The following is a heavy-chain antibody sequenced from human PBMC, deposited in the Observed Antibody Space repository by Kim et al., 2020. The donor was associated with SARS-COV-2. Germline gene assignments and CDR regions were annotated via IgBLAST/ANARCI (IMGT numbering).Heavy chain of an antibody. D-gene: IGHD3-10*01. Sequence: GGSLRLSCAASGFNFRAYEMNWVRQAPGKGLEWISYITSSGNTIYYADSVKGRFTISRDNAKNSLYLQINSLRAEDTAIYYCARGTLLWSYFDYWGQGTLVTVSP. CDR3: ARGTLLWSYFDY. J-gene: IGHJ4*02. CDR1: GFNFRAYE. V-gene: IGHV3-48*03. CDR2: ITSSGNTI.